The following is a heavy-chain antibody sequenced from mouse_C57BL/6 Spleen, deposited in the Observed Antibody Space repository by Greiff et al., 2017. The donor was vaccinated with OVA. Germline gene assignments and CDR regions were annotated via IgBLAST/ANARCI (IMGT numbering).Heavy chain of an antibody. D-gene: IGHD1-1*01. J-gene: IGHJ1*03. CDR2: ISSGGSYT. CDR1: GFTFSSYG. V-gene: IGHV5-6*01. CDR3: ARHDCYGSSLWYVDV. Sequence: EVMLVESGGDLVKPGGSLKLSCAASGFTFSSYGMSWVRQTPDKRLEWVATISSGGSYTYYPDSVKGRFTISRANAKNTLYLQMSSLKTEDTAMYDCARHDCYGSSLWYVDVWGTGTTVTVSS.